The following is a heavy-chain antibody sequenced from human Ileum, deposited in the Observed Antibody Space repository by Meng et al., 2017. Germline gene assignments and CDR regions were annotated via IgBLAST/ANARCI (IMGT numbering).Heavy chain of an antibody. J-gene: IGHJ4*02. CDR1: GTW. Sequence: QVQLQASGPRLVKPSGTLALTCAVSGTWWSWVRQPPGKGLERIGEIFQSGRTNYNPSLKSRVTISIDKSKSQISLQLSAVTAADTAVYSCATSNDRDVYYLGYWGQGTLVTASS. D-gene: IGHD3-22*01. CDR2: IFQSGRT. CDR3: ATSNDRDVYYLGY. V-gene: IGHV4-4*02.